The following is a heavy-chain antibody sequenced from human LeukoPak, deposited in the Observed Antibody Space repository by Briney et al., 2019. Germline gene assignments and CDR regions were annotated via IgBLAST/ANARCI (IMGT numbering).Heavy chain of an antibody. Sequence: SGGSLRLSCAASGFTFSSYSMNWVRQAPGKGLEWVSSISSSSSYIYYADSVKGRFTISRDNAKNSLYLQMNSLRAEDSAFYYCAKAKIAVAGGFDYWGQGTLVTVSS. CDR1: GFTFSSYS. CDR2: ISSSSSYI. V-gene: IGHV3-21*04. D-gene: IGHD6-19*01. CDR3: AKAKIAVAGGFDY. J-gene: IGHJ4*02.